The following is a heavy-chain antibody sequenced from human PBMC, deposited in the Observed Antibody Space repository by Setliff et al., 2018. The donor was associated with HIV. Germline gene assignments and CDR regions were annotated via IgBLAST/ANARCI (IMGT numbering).Heavy chain of an antibody. V-gene: IGHV3-20*03. CDR1: DDYG. D-gene: IGHD2-15*01. CDR3: ARDGLEGDMAGRQRTYAFGY. Sequence: DDYGMNWVRQAPGKGLEWVSGINWNGGSTGYADSVKGRFTISRDNAKNSLYLRMNSLRAEDTAVYYCARDGLEGDMAGRQRTYAFGYWGQGTLVTVSS. CDR2: INWNGGST. J-gene: IGHJ4*02.